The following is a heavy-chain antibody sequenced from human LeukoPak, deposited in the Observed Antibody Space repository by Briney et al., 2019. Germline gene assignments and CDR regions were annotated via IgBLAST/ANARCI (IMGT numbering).Heavy chain of an antibody. CDR1: GYTFTGYY. CDR2: INPNSGGT. Sequence: GASVKVSCKASGYTFTGYYMHWVRQAPGQGLEWMGWINPNSGGTNYAQKFQGRVTMTRDTSISTAYMELSRLRSDDTAVYYCAREDQADCGGDCYPDYWGQGTLVTVSS. CDR3: AREDQADCGGDCYPDY. V-gene: IGHV1-2*02. J-gene: IGHJ4*02. D-gene: IGHD2-21*02.